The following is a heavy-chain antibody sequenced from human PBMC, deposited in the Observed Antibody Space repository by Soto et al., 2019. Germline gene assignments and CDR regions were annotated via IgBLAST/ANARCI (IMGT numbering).Heavy chain of an antibody. Sequence: QVQLVQSGAEVRKPGASVKVSCEASGYTFTSYDIYWVRQATGQGLEWMGWMNPNTGNSGYAQKFQGKVTMTSDTSISTAHMGLSSLRSGDTAVYYCARPDETNGWNGVGAYKYYFDFWGQGTLVTVSS. V-gene: IGHV1-8*01. CDR2: MNPNTGNS. D-gene: IGHD1-1*01. J-gene: IGHJ4*02. CDR1: GYTFTSYD. CDR3: ARPDETNGWNGVGAYKYYFDF.